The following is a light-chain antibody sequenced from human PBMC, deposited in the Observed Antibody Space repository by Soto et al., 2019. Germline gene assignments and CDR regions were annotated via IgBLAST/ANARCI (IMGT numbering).Light chain of an antibody. CDR3: GAWDDSLTFYV. V-gene: IGLV1-51*01. CDR2: DND. J-gene: IGLJ1*01. Sequence: QSVLTQPPSVSAAPGHKVTISFSGSSSNIGGNSVSWYQQLPGTAPKLLIYDNDKRPSGIPDRFSASKSATSSTLDITGLQTGEEADYLCGAWDDSLTFYVFGTGTKVTV. CDR1: SSNIGGNS.